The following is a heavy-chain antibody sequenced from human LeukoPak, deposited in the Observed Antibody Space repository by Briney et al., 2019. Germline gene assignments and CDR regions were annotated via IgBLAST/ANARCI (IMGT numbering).Heavy chain of an antibody. V-gene: IGHV3-30-3*01. CDR1: GFTFSSYA. Sequence: GGSLRLSCAASGFTFSSYAMHWVRQAPGKGLEWVAVISYDGSNKYYADSVKGRFTISRDNSKNTLYLQMNSLRAEDTAVYYCAKAGRYCSTTSCYLSGWGQGTLVTVSS. CDR2: ISYDGSNK. J-gene: IGHJ4*02. D-gene: IGHD2-2*01. CDR3: AKAGRYCSTTSCYLSG.